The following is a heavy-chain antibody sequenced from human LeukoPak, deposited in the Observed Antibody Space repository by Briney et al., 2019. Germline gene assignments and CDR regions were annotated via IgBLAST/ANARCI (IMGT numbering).Heavy chain of an antibody. Sequence: ASVKVSCKASGYTFTSYGISWVRQAPGQGLEWMGRINPNSGGTNYAQTFQGRVTMTRDTSISTAYMELSRLRSDDTAVYYCARESGGGYSYGRGDYWGQGTLVTVSS. V-gene: IGHV1-2*06. CDR3: ARESGGGYSYGRGDY. D-gene: IGHD5-18*01. CDR2: INPNSGGT. CDR1: GYTFTSYG. J-gene: IGHJ4*02.